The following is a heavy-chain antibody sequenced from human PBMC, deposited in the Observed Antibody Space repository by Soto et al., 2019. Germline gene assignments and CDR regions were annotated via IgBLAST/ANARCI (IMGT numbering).Heavy chain of an antibody. V-gene: IGHV4-31*03. CDR3: ARADVLRYFGNFDY. CDR1: GGSISSGGYY. D-gene: IGHD3-9*01. Sequence: PSETLSLTCTVSGGSISSGGYYWSWIRQHPGKGLEWIGYIYYSGSTYYNPSLKSRVTISVDTSKNQFSLKLSSVTAADTAVYYCARADVLRYFGNFDYWGQGTLVTVSS. J-gene: IGHJ4*02. CDR2: IYYSGST.